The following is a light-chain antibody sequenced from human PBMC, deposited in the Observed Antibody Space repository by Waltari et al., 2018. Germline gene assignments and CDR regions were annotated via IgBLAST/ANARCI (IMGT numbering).Light chain of an antibody. V-gene: IGLV1-40*01. J-gene: IGLJ2*01. CDR3: QSYDITLSGHVV. CDR1: SSTIGAPYD. CDR2: ENS. Sequence: QSVLTQPPSVSGAPGQRVTISCTGSSSTIGAPYDVHWYQQLPGTAPKPLIYENSNRPPRLPDRFPGSKSGTSASLAITGLQAEDEADYYCQSYDITLSGHVVFGGGTKLTVL.